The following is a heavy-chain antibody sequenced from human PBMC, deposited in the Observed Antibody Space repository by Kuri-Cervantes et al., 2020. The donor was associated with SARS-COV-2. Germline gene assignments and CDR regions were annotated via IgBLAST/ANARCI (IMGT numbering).Heavy chain of an antibody. CDR2: IKQDGSEK. V-gene: IGHV3-7*01. CDR1: GFTFKNYG. J-gene: IGHJ4*02. Sequence: GESLKISCATSGFTFKNYGMSWVRQAPGNGLEWVANIKQDGSEKYYVDSVKGRFTTSRDNAKNSLYLQMNSLRAEDTAVYYSARAITMVRGVLFDYWGQGTLVTGSS. D-gene: IGHD3-10*01. CDR3: ARAITMVRGVLFDY.